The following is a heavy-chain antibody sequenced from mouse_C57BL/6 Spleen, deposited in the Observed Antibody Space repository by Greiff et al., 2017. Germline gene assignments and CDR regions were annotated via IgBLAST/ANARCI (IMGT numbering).Heavy chain of an antibody. CDR2: ISSGGSYT. CDR1: GFTFSSYG. CDR3: SREGRVTRYVDG. Sequence: EVQGVESGGDLVKPGGSLKLSCAASGFTFSSYGMSWVRQTPDKRLEWVATISSGGSYTYYPDSVKGRFTISRDNAKNTLYLQMSSLKSEDTAMYYCSREGRVTRYVDGWGTGTTVTVAS. J-gene: IGHJ1*03. D-gene: IGHD2-2*01. V-gene: IGHV5-6*01.